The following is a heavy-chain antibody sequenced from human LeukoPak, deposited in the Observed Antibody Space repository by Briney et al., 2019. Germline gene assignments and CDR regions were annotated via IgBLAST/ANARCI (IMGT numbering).Heavy chain of an antibody. V-gene: IGHV3-30*02. CDR2: IRYDGSKK. CDR1: GFTFSSYG. Sequence: GGSLRLSCGASGFTFSSYGMHWVRQAPGKGLEWVAFIRYDGSKKSHADSVKGRFTISRDNSKNTLHLQMNSLRAEDTAVYYCAKGGYSYDSSGHTPLDYWGQGTLVTVSS. D-gene: IGHD3-22*01. J-gene: IGHJ4*02. CDR3: AKGGYSYDSSGHTPLDY.